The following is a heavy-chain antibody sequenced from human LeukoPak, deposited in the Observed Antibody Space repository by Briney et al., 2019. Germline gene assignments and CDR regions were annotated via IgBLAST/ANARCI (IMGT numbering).Heavy chain of an antibody. CDR1: GFTFSNAW. Sequence: PGGSLRLSCAASGFTFSNAWMSWVRQAPGKGLEWVGRIKSKTDGGITDYAAPVKGNFTISIDDSKNTLYLQMNSLKTEDTAVYYCTTVLYDILTGYQSPTWYYFDYWGQGTLVTVSS. V-gene: IGHV3-15*01. D-gene: IGHD3-9*01. CDR3: TTVLYDILTGYQSPTWYYFDY. J-gene: IGHJ4*02. CDR2: IKSKTDGGIT.